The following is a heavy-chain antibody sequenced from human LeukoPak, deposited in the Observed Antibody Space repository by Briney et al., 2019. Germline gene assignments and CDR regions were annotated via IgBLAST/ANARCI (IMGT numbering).Heavy chain of an antibody. CDR2: IYPGDSDT. CDR1: GYSFTSYW. V-gene: IGHV5-51*01. CDR3: ARRYYGSGSSHDDFDY. J-gene: IGHJ4*02. D-gene: IGHD3-10*01. Sequence: GESLKISCQGSGYSFTSYWIGGGRQLPGKGLEGMGTIYPGDSDTRYSPSFQGQVTISADKSISTAYLQWSSLKASDTAMYYCARRYYGSGSSHDDFDYWGQGTLVTVSS.